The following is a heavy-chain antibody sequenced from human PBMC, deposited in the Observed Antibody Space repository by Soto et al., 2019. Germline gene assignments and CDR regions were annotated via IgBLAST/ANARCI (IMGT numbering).Heavy chain of an antibody. D-gene: IGHD1-20*01. CDR2: INAGNGNT. J-gene: IGHJ4*02. Sequence: QVQLVQSGAEEKKPGASVKVSCKASGYTFTSYAMHWVRQAPGQRLEWMGWINAGNGNTKYSQKFQGRVTITRDTSASTAYMELSSLSSDDTAVYYCARGITLPTPLDYWGQGTLVTVSS. CDR1: GYTFTSYA. V-gene: IGHV1-3*05. CDR3: ARGITLPTPLDY.